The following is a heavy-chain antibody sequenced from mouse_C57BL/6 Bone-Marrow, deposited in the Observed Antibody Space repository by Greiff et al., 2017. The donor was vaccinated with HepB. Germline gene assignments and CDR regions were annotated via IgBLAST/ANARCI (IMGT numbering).Heavy chain of an antibody. D-gene: IGHD2-1*01. Sequence: VQGVESGAELVKPGASVKISCKASGYAFSSYWMNWVKQRPGKGLEWIGQIYPGDGDTNYNGKFKGKATLTVDKSSSTAYMQLSSLTSEDSAVYFCARAADGNYLFAYWGQGTLVTVSA. CDR2: IYPGDGDT. CDR3: ARAADGNYLFAY. J-gene: IGHJ3*01. V-gene: IGHV1-80*01. CDR1: GYAFSSYW.